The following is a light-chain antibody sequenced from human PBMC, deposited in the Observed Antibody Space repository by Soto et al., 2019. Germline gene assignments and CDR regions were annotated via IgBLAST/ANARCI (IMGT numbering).Light chain of an antibody. J-gene: IGKJ1*01. CDR2: GAS. Sequence: EIVMTQSPATLSVSPGERATLSCRASQSVSSNLAWYQQKPGQAPRLLIHGASTRATGIPARFSGSGSGTEFTLTISSLQSEDFAVYYCQQYSNWPLWTFGQGTKVEIK. CDR1: QSVSSN. CDR3: QQYSNWPLWT. V-gene: IGKV3-15*01.